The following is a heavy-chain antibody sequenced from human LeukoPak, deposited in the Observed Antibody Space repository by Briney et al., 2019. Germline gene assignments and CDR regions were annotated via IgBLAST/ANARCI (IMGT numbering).Heavy chain of an antibody. Sequence: SGTLSLSCTVSGDSISSSPYYWGWIRQPPGKGLEWIGSFYYPGSTYYNPSLKSRVTISVDTSKNQFSLKLSSVTAADTAVYYCARRGSSGWYGPSFDYWGQGTLVTVSS. D-gene: IGHD6-19*01. J-gene: IGHJ4*02. CDR2: FYYPGST. CDR3: ARRGSSGWYGPSFDY. CDR1: GDSISSSPYY. V-gene: IGHV4-39*07.